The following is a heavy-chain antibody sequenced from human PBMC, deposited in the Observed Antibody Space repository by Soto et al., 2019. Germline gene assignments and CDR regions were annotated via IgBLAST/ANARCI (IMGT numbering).Heavy chain of an antibody. J-gene: IGHJ6*02. CDR3: ARGITMVRGVNYYYYGMDV. CDR2: IIPIFGTA. D-gene: IGHD3-10*01. Sequence: QVQLVQSGAEVKKPGSSVKVSCKASGGTFSSYAISWVRQAPGQGLEWMGGIIPIFGTANYAQKFQGRVTITADESTSTAYMELSSLRSEDTAVYYCARGITMVRGVNYYYYGMDVWGQGTTVTVSS. V-gene: IGHV1-69*01. CDR1: GGTFSSYA.